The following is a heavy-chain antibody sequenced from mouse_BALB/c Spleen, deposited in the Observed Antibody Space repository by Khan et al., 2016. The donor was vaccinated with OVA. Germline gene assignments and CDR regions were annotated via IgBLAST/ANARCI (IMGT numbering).Heavy chain of an antibody. D-gene: IGHD3-1*01. CDR1: GFSLTSYG. Sequence: QVQLKQSGPGLVAPSQSLSITCTVSGFSLTSYGVHWVRPSPGKGLEWLGVIWAGGSTNYNSALMSRLSISKDNSKSQVFLKMNRLKTDDTAMYYCARLGDIWGQGTTLTVSS. J-gene: IGHJ2*01. CDR2: IWAGGST. V-gene: IGHV2-9*02. CDR3: ARLGDI.